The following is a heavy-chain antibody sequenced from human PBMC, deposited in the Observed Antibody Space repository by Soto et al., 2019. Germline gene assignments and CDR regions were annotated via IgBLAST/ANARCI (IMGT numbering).Heavy chain of an antibody. CDR3: ARGLRYSSSWPPGY. CDR1: GYTLTSYD. V-gene: IGHV1-8*01. J-gene: IGHJ4*02. CDR2: MNPNSGNT. D-gene: IGHD6-13*01. Sequence: ASVKVSCTDSGYTLTSYDINWVRQATGQGLEWMGWMNPNSGNTGYAQKFQGRVTMTRNTSISTAYMELSSLRSEDTAVYYCARGLRYSSSWPPGYWGQGTLVTVSS.